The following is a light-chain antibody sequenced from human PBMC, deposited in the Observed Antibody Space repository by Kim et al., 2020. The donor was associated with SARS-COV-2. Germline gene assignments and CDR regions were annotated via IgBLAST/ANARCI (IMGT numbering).Light chain of an antibody. CDR2: QDE. Sequence: SPGQAASIICSGDKLGNKYASWYQQKPGQSPVLVIYQDEKRPSGIPERFSGSNSGNSATLTISGTQAMDEADYFCLAWDSSSGSYVFGPGTKVTVL. J-gene: IGLJ1*01. CDR1: KLGNKY. CDR3: LAWDSSSGSYV. V-gene: IGLV3-1*01.